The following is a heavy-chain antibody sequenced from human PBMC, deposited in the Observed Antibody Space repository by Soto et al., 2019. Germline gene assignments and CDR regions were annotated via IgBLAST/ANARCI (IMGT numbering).Heavy chain of an antibody. CDR1: GGTFGSYA. J-gene: IGHJ4*02. V-gene: IGHV1-69*06. CDR3: TKIRWTISLQEEDAI. Sequence: QVPLVQSGAEVKKPGSSVKVSCKSSGGTFGSYAISWVRQAPGQGLEWMGGVIPIVGTPHYAQTFHGRVTITADIPTSTAYLERSSLTSAYTAVYYCTKIRWTISLQEEDAIWGQGTLVNVSS. D-gene: IGHD2-15*01. CDR2: VIPIVGTP.